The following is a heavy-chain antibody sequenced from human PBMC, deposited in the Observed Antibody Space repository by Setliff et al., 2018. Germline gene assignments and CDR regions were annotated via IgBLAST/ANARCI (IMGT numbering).Heavy chain of an antibody. D-gene: IGHD1-1*01. J-gene: IGHJ6*03. CDR1: GGSISSGSYY. V-gene: IGHV4-61*02. CDR2: VYTNGGS. Sequence: SETLSLTCTVSGGSISSGSYYWSWIRRPAGKGLEWIGRVYTNGGSDYNPFLKSRVSISLDTSKNQFSPKLISVTAADTAVYYCARANKKLDYYYYYYMDVWGKGTTVTVSS. CDR3: ARANKKLDYYYYYYMDV.